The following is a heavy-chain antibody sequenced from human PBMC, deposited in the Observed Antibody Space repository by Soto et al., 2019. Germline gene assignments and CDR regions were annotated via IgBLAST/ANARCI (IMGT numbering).Heavy chain of an antibody. V-gene: IGHV4-61*02. CDR2: IYTSGST. Sequence: PSETLSLTCTVSGGSISSGGYYWSWIRQHPGKGLEWIGRIYTSGSTNYNPSLKSRVTMSVDTSKNQFSLKLSSVTAADTAVYSCARDQALKGWFDPWGQGTLVTVSS. CDR3: ARDQALKGWFDP. J-gene: IGHJ5*02. CDR1: GGSISSGGYY.